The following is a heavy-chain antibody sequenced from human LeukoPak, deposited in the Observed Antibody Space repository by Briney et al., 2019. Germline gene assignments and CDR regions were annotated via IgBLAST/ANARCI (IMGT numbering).Heavy chain of an antibody. Sequence: SETLSLTCTVSGYSISSGYYWGWIRQPPGKGLEWIGIIYHSGSTYFNPSLKSRVTISVDTSKNQFSLKLSSVTAADTAVYYCARASLMVYAIEALDYWGQGTLVTVSS. D-gene: IGHD2-8*01. CDR2: IYHSGST. CDR1: GYSISSGYY. V-gene: IGHV4-38-2*02. CDR3: ARASLMVYAIEALDY. J-gene: IGHJ4*02.